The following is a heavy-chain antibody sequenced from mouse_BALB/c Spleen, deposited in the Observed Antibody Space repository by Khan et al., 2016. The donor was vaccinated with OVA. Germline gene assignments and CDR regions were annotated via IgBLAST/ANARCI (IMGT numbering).Heavy chain of an antibody. D-gene: IGHD1-1*01. V-gene: IGHV3-2*02. Sequence: EVQLQESGPGLVKPSQSLSLTCTVTGYSITSDYAWNWIRQFPGNKLEWMGFISYSGNTNYNPSLKSRTSLTLDTSNNQFFLQLNAETTEDTATYYCARVYGGDFDYWGQGTTLTVSS. CDR1: GYSITSDYA. J-gene: IGHJ2*01. CDR3: ARVYGGDFDY. CDR2: ISYSGNT.